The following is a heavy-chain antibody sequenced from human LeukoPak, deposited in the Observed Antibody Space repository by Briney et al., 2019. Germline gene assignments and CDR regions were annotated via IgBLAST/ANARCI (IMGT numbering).Heavy chain of an antibody. CDR2: ISAYNGNT. V-gene: IGHV1-18*04. CDR3: ARTESIVVVPTPLDC. D-gene: IGHD2-2*01. CDR1: GYTFTSYG. Sequence: ASVKVSFKASGYTFTSYGISWVRQAPGQGLEWMGWISAYNGNTNYAQKLQGRVTMTTDTSTSTAYMELRSLRSDDTAVYYCARTESIVVVPTPLDCWGQGTLVTVSS. J-gene: IGHJ4*02.